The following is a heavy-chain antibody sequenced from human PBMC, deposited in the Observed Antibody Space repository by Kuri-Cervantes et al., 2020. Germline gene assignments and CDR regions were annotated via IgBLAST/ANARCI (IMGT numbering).Heavy chain of an antibody. CDR3: ATEPYSGYDSDYYYGMDV. D-gene: IGHD5-12*01. CDR2: IKQDGSEK. Sequence: GESLKISCAASGFTFSSYWVSWVRQAPGKGLEWVANIKQDGSEKYYVDSVKGRFTISRDNAKNSLYLQMNSLRAEDTAVYYCATEPYSGYDSDYYYGMDVWGQGTTVTVSS. J-gene: IGHJ6*02. CDR1: GFTFSSYW. V-gene: IGHV3-7*01.